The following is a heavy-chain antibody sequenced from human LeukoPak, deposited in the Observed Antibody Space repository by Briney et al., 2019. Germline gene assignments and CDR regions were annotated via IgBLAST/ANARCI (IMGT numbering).Heavy chain of an antibody. CDR3: ARDRSYDYSNYYVDD. V-gene: IGHV1-18*01. J-gene: IGHJ4*02. CDR1: GYTFTSYG. D-gene: IGHD4-11*01. CDR2: ISAYNGNT. Sequence: ASVKVSCKASGYTFTSYGISWVRQAPGQGLEWMGWISAYNGNTNYAQKLQGRVTMTTDTSTSTAYMELRSLRSDDTAVYYCARDRSYDYSNYYVDDWGQGTLVTVSS.